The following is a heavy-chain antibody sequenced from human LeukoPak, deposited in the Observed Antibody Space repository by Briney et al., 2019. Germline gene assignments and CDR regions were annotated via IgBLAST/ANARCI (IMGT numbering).Heavy chain of an antibody. Sequence: ASVKVSCKASGGTFSSYAISWVRQAPGQGLEWMGRINPNSGGTNYAQKFQGKVTMTRDTSISTAYMELSRLRSDDTAVYYCARDMAGNYYYYYGMDVWGQGTTVTVS. CDR1: GGTFSSYA. J-gene: IGHJ6*02. V-gene: IGHV1-2*06. CDR2: INPNSGGT. CDR3: ARDMAGNYYYYYGMDV. D-gene: IGHD6-19*01.